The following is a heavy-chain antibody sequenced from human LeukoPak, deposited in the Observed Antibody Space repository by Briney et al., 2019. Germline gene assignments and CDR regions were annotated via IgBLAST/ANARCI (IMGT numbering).Heavy chain of an antibody. D-gene: IGHD3-10*01. J-gene: IGHJ4*02. CDR3: AREGYYGSGYYFDY. CDR2: IHYSGST. V-gene: IGHV4-59*01. CDR1: GASISSYY. Sequence: SETLSPTCTVSGASISSYYWTWIRQPPGKGLEWIGYIHYSGSTNYNPSLKSRVTISVDTSKNQFSLKLSFVTAADTAVYYCAREGYYGSGYYFDYWGQGTLVTVSS.